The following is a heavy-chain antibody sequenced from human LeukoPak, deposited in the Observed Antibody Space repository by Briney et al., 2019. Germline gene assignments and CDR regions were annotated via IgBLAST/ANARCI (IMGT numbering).Heavy chain of an antibody. Sequence: ASVKVSCKASGYTFTSYDINWVRQATGQGLEWMGWISAYNGNTNYAQKLQGRVTMTRNTSISTAYMELSSLRSEDTAVYYCARGDSSSLFDPWGQGTLVTVSS. J-gene: IGHJ5*02. CDR3: ARGDSSSLFDP. CDR2: ISAYNGNT. D-gene: IGHD6-13*01. V-gene: IGHV1-8*01. CDR1: GYTFTSYD.